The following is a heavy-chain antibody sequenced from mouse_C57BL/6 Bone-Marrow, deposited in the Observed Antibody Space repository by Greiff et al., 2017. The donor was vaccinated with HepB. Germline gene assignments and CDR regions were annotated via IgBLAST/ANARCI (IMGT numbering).Heavy chain of an antibody. CDR2: FYPGSGSI. D-gene: IGHD2-3*01. J-gene: IGHJ3*01. CDR3: ARIEGDETWFDY. V-gene: IGHV1-62-2*01. CDR1: GYTFTEYT. Sequence: VQLQQSGAELVKPGASVKLSCKASGYTFTEYTIHWVKQRPGQGLEWIGWFYPGSGSIKYNEKFKDKATLTADKSSSTVYMRLSRLTSEDSEVYFCARIEGDETWFDYWGQGTLVTVSA.